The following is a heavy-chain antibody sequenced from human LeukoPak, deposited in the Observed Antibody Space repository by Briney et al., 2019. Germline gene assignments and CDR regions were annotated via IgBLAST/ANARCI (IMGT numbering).Heavy chain of an antibody. CDR3: ERAYGDYVRFNWFDP. J-gene: IGHJ5*02. V-gene: IGHV3-33*01. CDR1: GFTFSSYG. CDR2: IWYDGSNK. Sequence: PGGSLRLSCVVSGFTFSSYGMHWVRQAPGKGLEWVALIWYDGSNKYYADSVKGRFTISRDNSKNTMYLQMNSLRAEDTAVYYCERAYGDYVRFNWFDPCGQGTLVTVSS. D-gene: IGHD4-17*01.